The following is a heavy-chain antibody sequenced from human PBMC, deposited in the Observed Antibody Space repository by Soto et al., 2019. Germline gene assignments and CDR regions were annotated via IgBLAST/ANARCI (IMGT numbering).Heavy chain of an antibody. J-gene: IGHJ3*02. V-gene: IGHV3-23*01. Sequence: GGSLRLSCAGSGFGFSAYAMNWVRQAPGKGLQWVSGLVGSGGDKNYADSVRGRFTVSRDNSKNTLYLQMNSLRDEDTAVYYCAKALIANNGVWEAFDMWGRGTQVTVSS. D-gene: IGHD2-8*01. CDR1: GFGFSAYA. CDR2: LVGSGGDK. CDR3: AKALIANNGVWEAFDM.